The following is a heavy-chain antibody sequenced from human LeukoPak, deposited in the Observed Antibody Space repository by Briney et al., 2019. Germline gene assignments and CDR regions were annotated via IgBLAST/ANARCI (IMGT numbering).Heavy chain of an antibody. J-gene: IGHJ6*02. V-gene: IGHV3-33*01. D-gene: IGHD3-3*01. Sequence: SLRLXXXASGXTXSSYGXHWVRQAPGKGLEWVAVIWYDGSNKYYADSVKGRFTISRDNSKNTLYLQMNSLRAEDTAVYYCAADPHDFWSGYYTDYYGMDVWGQGTTVTVSS. CDR3: AADPHDFWSGYYTDYYGMDV. CDR2: IWYDGSNK. CDR1: GXTXSSYG.